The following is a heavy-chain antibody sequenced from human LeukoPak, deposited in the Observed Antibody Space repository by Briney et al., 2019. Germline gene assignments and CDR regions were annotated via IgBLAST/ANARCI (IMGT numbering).Heavy chain of an antibody. J-gene: IGHJ6*02. Sequence: PSETLSLTCTVSGGSISSSSYYWGWIRQPPGKGLEWMGEINHSGSTNYNPSLKSRVTISVDTSKNQFSLKLSSVTAADTAVYFCARGSTVVTLRYGMDVWGQGTTVTVSS. D-gene: IGHD4-23*01. V-gene: IGHV4-39*07. CDR1: GGSISSSSYY. CDR2: INHSGST. CDR3: ARGSTVVTLRYGMDV.